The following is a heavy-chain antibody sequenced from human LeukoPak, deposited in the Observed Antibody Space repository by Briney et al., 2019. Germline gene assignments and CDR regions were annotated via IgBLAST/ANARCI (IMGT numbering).Heavy chain of an antibody. CDR3: AKRKTEEYSRSSGAFDI. CDR2: IGGSGDTT. CDR1: GFTFSSYA. D-gene: IGHD6-6*01. Sequence: GGSLRLSCAASGFTFSSYAINWVRHAPGKGLEWVSGIGGSGDTTYYADSVKGRFTISRDNSKNTLYLQMNSLRAEDTAVYYCAKRKTEEYSRSSGAFDIWGRGTMVTVSS. V-gene: IGHV3-23*01. J-gene: IGHJ3*02.